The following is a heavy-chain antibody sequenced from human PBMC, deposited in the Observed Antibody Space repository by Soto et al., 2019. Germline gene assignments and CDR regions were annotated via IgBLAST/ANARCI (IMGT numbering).Heavy chain of an antibody. CDR3: VRASIAATPYFFDC. CDR2: TRNKANSYTT. CDR1: GFTFSDHY. V-gene: IGHV3-72*01. J-gene: IGHJ4*02. Sequence: TGGSLRLSCAASGFTFSDHYMDWVRQAPGKGLEWVARTRNKANSYTTEYAASVKGRFTVSRDDSTNSLFLQMNSLKTEDTALYYCVRASIAATPYFFDCWGQGTQVTVSS. D-gene: IGHD6-13*01.